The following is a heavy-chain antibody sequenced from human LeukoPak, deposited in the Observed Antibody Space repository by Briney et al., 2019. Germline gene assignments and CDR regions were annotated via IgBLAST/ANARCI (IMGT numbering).Heavy chain of an antibody. D-gene: IGHD4-11*01. CDR1: GFTFSSYA. V-gene: IGHV3-23*01. J-gene: IGHJ4*02. CDR2: ISGNGGST. Sequence: GGSLRLSCAASGFTFSSYAMSWVRQAPGKGLEWVSGISGNGGSTYYADSVKGRFTISRDNSKNTLYLQMNSLRAEDTAVYYCARDPYSGLFDYWGQGTLSPSPQ. CDR3: ARDPYSGLFDY.